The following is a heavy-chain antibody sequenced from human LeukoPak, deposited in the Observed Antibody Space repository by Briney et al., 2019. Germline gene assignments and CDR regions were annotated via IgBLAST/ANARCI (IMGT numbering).Heavy chain of an antibody. CDR3: ARLGVYDGNSYGSY. Sequence: ASVKVSCKASGYTFTSYDINWVRQATGQGLEWMGWMNPNSSNTGYAQKFQGRVTMTRNTSISTAYMELSSLRSEDTAVYYCARLGVYDGNSYGSYWGQGTLVTVSS. D-gene: IGHD5-18*01. V-gene: IGHV1-8*01. CDR1: GYTFTSYD. J-gene: IGHJ4*02. CDR2: MNPNSSNT.